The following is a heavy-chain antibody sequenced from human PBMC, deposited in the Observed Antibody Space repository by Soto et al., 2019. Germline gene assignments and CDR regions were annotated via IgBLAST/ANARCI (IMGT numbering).Heavy chain of an antibody. V-gene: IGHV4-4*07. Sequence: PSETLSLTCTVSGASISGFDWSWIRKSAGKGLEWIGGIYATGTTDYNPSLKSRVMMSEDTSKKQFSLKLKSVTNADNAVYYCGTGGKKTLWDWFDPWGQGISVTVSS. J-gene: IGHJ5*02. D-gene: IGHD1-1*01. CDR2: IYATGTT. CDR3: GTGGKKTLWDWFDP. CDR1: GASISGFD.